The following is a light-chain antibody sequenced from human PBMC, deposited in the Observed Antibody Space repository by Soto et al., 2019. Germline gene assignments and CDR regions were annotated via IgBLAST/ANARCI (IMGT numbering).Light chain of an antibody. J-gene: IGLJ1*01. Sequence: QSLLTQPPSVSGAPGQRVTISCTGGSSNIGAGYDVHWYQQLPGTAPKLLIYRNTNRPSGVPDRFSGSRSATSASLAITGLQAEDEADYYCHSYDSRLSGSLLGTGTKVTV. CDR1: SSNIGAGYD. CDR3: HSYDSRLSGSL. CDR2: RNT. V-gene: IGLV1-40*01.